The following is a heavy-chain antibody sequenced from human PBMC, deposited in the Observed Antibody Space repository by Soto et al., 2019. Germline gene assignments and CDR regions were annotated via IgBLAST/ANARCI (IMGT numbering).Heavy chain of an antibody. V-gene: IGHV1-18*01. Sequence: ASVKVSCKASGYTFTSYGISWVRQAPGQGLEWMGWISAYNGNTNYAQKLQGRVTMTTDTSTSTAYMELRSLRSDDTAVYYCARDPGGYDLTSSFDYWGQGTLVTVSS. CDR2: ISAYNGNT. CDR3: ARDPGGYDLTSSFDY. CDR1: GYTFTSYG. J-gene: IGHJ4*02. D-gene: IGHD5-12*01.